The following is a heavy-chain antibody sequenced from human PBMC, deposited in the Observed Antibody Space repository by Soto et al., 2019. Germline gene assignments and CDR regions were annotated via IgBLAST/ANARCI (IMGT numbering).Heavy chain of an antibody. V-gene: IGHV3-23*01. CDR2: ISGSGGST. J-gene: IGHJ4*02. D-gene: IGHD3-16*02. CDR1: GFTFSSYA. Sequence: GGSLRLSCAASGFTFSSYAMSWVRQAPGKGLEWVSAISGSGGSTYYEESVKGRFTISRDNSKNTLFLQMNSLRAEDTAVYYCAKTRGMITFGGVIATRFDYWGQGTLVTVSS. CDR3: AKTRGMITFGGVIATRFDY.